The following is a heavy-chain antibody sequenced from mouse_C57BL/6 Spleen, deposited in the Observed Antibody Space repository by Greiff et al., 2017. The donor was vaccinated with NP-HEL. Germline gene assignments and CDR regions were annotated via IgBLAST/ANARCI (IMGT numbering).Heavy chain of an antibody. Sequence: QVQLQQSGPELVKPGASVKISCKASGYAFSSSWMNWVKQRPGKGLEWIGRIYPGDGDTNYNGKFKGKATLTADKSSSTAYMQLSSLTSEDSAVYLCARWYYYGSTLDYWGQGTTLTVSS. D-gene: IGHD1-1*01. CDR3: ARWYYYGSTLDY. CDR2: IYPGDGDT. V-gene: IGHV1-82*01. J-gene: IGHJ2*01. CDR1: GYAFSSSW.